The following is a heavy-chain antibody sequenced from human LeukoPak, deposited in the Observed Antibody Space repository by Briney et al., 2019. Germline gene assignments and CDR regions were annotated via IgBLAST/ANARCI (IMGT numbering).Heavy chain of an antibody. V-gene: IGHV4-4*07. CDR3: ARDLRQRDWYFDL. J-gene: IGHJ2*01. Sequence: PSETLSLTCTVSGGSISSYYWSWIRQPAGKGLEWIGRIYTSGSTNYNPSLKSRVTMSVDTSKNQFSMKLSSVTAADTAVYYCARDLRQRDWYFDLWGRGTLVTVSS. CDR2: IYTSGST. CDR1: GGSISSYY.